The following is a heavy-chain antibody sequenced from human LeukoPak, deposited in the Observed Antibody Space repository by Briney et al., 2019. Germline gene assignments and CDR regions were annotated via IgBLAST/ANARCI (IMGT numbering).Heavy chain of an antibody. CDR2: IYYSGST. D-gene: IGHD4/OR15-4a*01. V-gene: IGHV4-39*01. CDR1: AGSINSRSDY. CDR3: ARRPGEYGGNDFDY. J-gene: IGHJ4*02. Sequence: KPSETLSLTCTVSAGSINSRSDYWGWIRQPPGKGLEWIGSIYYSGSTHYNPSLKSRVTMSIDTSKNQFSLKLSSVTAADTAVYYCARRPGEYGGNDFDYWGQGTLVTVSS.